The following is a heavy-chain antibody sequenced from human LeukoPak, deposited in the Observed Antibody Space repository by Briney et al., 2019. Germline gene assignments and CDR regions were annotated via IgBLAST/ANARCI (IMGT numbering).Heavy chain of an antibody. J-gene: IGHJ4*02. V-gene: IGHV3-23*01. Sequence: GGSLRLSCAASGFTFSSYAMSWVRQAPGKGLEWVSAISGSGGNTYYADSVKGRFTISRDNSKNTLYLQMNSLRAEDTAVYYCATHANYYGSGSYYNYWGQGTLVTVSS. CDR1: GFTFSSYA. D-gene: IGHD3-10*01. CDR3: ATHANYYGSGSYYNY. CDR2: ISGSGGNT.